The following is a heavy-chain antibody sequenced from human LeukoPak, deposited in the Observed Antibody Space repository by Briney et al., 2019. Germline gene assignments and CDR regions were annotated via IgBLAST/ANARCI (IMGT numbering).Heavy chain of an antibody. V-gene: IGHV3-7*01. Sequence: TGGSLRLSSAASGVTFSSYWMAWVRQAPGKGLEWVASIKQDGTEKHYVDSVKGRFIISKDNARNSLYLQMNSLRAEDTAVYYCARDPVAYCGGDCYSFFDNWGQGTQVTVSS. CDR3: ARDPVAYCGGDCYSFFDN. J-gene: IGHJ4*02. D-gene: IGHD2-21*01. CDR1: GVTFSSYW. CDR2: IKQDGTEK.